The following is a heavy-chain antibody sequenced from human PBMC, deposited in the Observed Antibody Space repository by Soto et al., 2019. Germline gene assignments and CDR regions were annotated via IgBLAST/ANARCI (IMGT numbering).Heavy chain of an antibody. D-gene: IGHD2-2*01. CDR1: GGSFSGYY. V-gene: IGHV4-34*01. J-gene: IGHJ6*02. CDR3: ARGAPTRYCSSTSCYAGRPFYGMDV. Sequence: SETLSLTCAVYGGSFSGYYWSWIRQPPGKGLEWIGEINHSGSTNYNPSLKSRVTISVDTSKNQFSLKLSSVTAADTAVYYCARGAPTRYCSSTSCYAGRPFYGMDVWGQGTTVTVSS. CDR2: INHSGST.